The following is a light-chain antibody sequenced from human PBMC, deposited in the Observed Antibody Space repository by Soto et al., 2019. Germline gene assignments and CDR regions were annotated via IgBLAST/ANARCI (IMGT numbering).Light chain of an antibody. J-gene: IGLJ2*01. CDR3: TSWTTSTTMI. CDR1: SSDIGAYNF. CDR2: DVN. V-gene: IGLV2-14*03. Sequence: QSALTQPASVSGSPGQSLTISCTGTSSDIGAYNFVSWYQQHPGKAPNLMLYDVNIRPSGVSNRFSGSKSGNTASLTISGLQAEDEADYYCTSWTTSTTMIFGGGTKVTVL.